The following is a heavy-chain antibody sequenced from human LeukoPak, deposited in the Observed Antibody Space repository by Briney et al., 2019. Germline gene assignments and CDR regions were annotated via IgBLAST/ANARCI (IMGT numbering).Heavy chain of an antibody. CDR1: GFTFSDYA. V-gene: IGHV3-23*01. CDR3: AKASWVSNVDAVL. J-gene: IGHJ4*02. CDR2: LRGDGDT. D-gene: IGHD1-1*01. Sequence: QTGGSLRLFCAAVGFTFSDYAMSWVRQSPARGLEWVSRLRGDGDTFFADSVKGRFTLSRDHSRNTVFLHLNNLRVEDTAIYYCAKASWVSNVDAVLWGQGTVVTVSS.